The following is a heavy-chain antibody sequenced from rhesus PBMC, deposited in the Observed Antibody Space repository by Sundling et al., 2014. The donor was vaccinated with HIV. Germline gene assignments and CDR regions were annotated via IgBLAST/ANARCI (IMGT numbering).Heavy chain of an antibody. Sequence: QVQLQESGPGLVKPSETLSLTCTVSGASISSYWWSWIRQPPGKGLEWIGEINGNSGSTNYNPSLKSRVTISRDTSKNQFSLKLSSVTAADTAVYYCAIAKMDWLSNYYGLDSWGQGVVVTVSS. J-gene: IGHJ6*01. V-gene: IGHV4-80*01. D-gene: IGHD3-3*01. CDR3: AIAKMDWLSNYYGLDS. CDR2: INGNSGST. CDR1: GASISSYW.